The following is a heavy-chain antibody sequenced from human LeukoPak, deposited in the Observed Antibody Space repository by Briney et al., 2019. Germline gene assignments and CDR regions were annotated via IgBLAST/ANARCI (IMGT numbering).Heavy chain of an antibody. CDR3: ARAMIVVVTPFDY. Sequence: PGGSLRLSCAASGFTFSSYWMSWVRQAPGKGLEWVANIKEDGSEKFHVGSVRGRFTISRDNAKNSLYLQMNSLRVEDTAVYYCARAMIVVVTPFDYWGQGTLVTVSS. CDR2: IKEDGSEK. V-gene: IGHV3-7*01. CDR1: GFTFSSYW. D-gene: IGHD3-22*01. J-gene: IGHJ4*02.